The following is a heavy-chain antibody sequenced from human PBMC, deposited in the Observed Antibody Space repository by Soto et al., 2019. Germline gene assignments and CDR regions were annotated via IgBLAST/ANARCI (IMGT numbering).Heavy chain of an antibody. CDR3: ARITGRNLDY. V-gene: IGHV4-39*01. D-gene: IGHD1-20*01. Sequence: SETLSLTCTVSSGSISVTNVFWGWVRQPPGKGLEWIGNVDYSGTAYFSPSLATRVTFHVDTSKNQFSLTLYSVTAADTAVYYCARITGRNLDYWGQGILVTVSS. CDR2: VDYSGTA. CDR1: SGSISVTNVF. J-gene: IGHJ4*02.